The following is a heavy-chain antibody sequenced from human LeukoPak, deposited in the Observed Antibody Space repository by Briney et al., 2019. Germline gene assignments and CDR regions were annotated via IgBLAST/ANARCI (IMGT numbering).Heavy chain of an antibody. V-gene: IGHV3-21*01. CDR1: GFTFSSYS. Sequence: PGGSLRLSCAASGFTFSSYSMNWVRQALGKGLEWVSSISSSSSYIYYADSVKGRFTISRDNAKNSLYLQMNSLRAEDTAVYYCARATYSGSYYSAFDIWGQGTMVTVSS. CDR3: ARATYSGSYYSAFDI. J-gene: IGHJ3*02. D-gene: IGHD1-26*01. CDR2: ISSSSSYI.